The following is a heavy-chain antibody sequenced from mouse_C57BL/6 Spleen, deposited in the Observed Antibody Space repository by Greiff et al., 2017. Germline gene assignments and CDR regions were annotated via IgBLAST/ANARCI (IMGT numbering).Heavy chain of an antibody. J-gene: IGHJ3*01. CDR1: GYTFTSYW. V-gene: IGHV1-55*01. CDR3: ARWAHYYGSSFAWFAY. Sequence: VQLQQPGAELVKPGASVKMSCKASGYTFTSYWITWVKQRPGQGLEWIGDIYPGSGSTNYNEKFKSKATLTVDTSSSTAYMQLSSLTSEDSAVYYCARWAHYYGSSFAWFAYWGQGTLVTVSA. CDR2: IYPGSGST. D-gene: IGHD1-1*01.